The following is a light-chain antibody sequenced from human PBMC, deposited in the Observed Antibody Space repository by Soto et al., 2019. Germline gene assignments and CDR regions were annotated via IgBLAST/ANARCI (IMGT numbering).Light chain of an antibody. CDR2: KAS. CDR3: QQYNSFTGT. CDR1: QSISSW. Sequence: DIQMTQSPSTLSASVGDRVTITCRASQSISSWLGWYQQETGKAPKLLMYKASILESGVPSRFRGSLSGTEFTLTISSLHPYDSATDYCQQYNSFTGTFVRGTNVDIK. J-gene: IGKJ1*01. V-gene: IGKV1-5*03.